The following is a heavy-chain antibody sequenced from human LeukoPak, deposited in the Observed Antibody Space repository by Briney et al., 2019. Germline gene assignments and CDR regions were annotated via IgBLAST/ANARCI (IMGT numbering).Heavy chain of an antibody. CDR2: ISGSGGST. V-gene: IGHV3-23*01. CDR1: GFTFSSYG. Sequence: PGGSLRLSCAASGFTFSSYGMSWVRQAPGKGLEWVSAISGSGGSTYYADSVKGRFTISRDNSKNTLYLQMNSLRAEDTAVYYCAKDGGYYGSGSYYYYWGQGTLVTVSS. CDR3: AKDGGYYGSGSYYYY. D-gene: IGHD3-10*01. J-gene: IGHJ4*02.